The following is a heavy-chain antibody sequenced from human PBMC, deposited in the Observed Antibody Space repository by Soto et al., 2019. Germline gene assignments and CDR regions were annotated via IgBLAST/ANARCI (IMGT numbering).Heavy chain of an antibody. Sequence: SVKVSFKASGGTFSRYGISWVRQAPGQGLEWMGGIIPMFAKANYAQKFQDRVTITADESTGTAYMELRSLRFEDTAVYYCTRDGTLYDSSAYYYLYWGQGTLVTVSS. V-gene: IGHV1-69*13. CDR2: IIPMFAKA. CDR3: TRDGTLYDSSAYYYLY. D-gene: IGHD3-22*01. J-gene: IGHJ4*02. CDR1: GGTFSRYG.